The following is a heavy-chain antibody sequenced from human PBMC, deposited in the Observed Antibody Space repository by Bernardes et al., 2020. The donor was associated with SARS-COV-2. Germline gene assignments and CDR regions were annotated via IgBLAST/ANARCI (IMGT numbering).Heavy chain of an antibody. CDR2: ISNSGSTI. D-gene: IGHD2-15*01. J-gene: IGHJ5*02. Sequence: GGSLRLSCAASGFSFSTYSMKWVRQAPGKGLEWVSSISNSGSTIFYADSVKGRFTISRDNAKNSVYLQMNSLRVEDTAVYYCARVCSGGTCYGRFGPWGQGTLVTVSS. V-gene: IGHV3-21*01. CDR1: GFSFSTYS. CDR3: ARVCSGGTCYGRFGP.